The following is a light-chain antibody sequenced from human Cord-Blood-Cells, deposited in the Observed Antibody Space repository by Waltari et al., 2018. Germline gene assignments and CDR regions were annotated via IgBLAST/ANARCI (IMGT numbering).Light chain of an antibody. V-gene: IGLV2-14*01. CDR2: DVS. CDR3: SSYTSSSTLYV. Sequence: QSALTQPASVSGSPGQSITISCIGTSSDVGGYNYVSWYQQHPGKAPKLMIYDVSNRPSWVSNRFSGSKSGNTASLTIFGLQAEDEADYYCSSYTSSSTLYVFGTGTKVTVL. J-gene: IGLJ1*01. CDR1: SSDVGGYNY.